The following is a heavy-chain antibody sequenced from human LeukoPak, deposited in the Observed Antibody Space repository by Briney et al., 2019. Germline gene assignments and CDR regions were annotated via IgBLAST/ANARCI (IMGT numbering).Heavy chain of an antibody. D-gene: IGHD6-13*01. V-gene: IGHV3-7*01. J-gene: IGHJ4*02. CDR2: LKQDGSDK. CDR3: ARGTIAAPDTDY. Sequence: GGSLRLSCAASGFTFSVYWMHGVRQAPGGGLEWVANLKQDGSDKHFADSVKGRFTISRDNAENSLYLQMNSVRAEDTDMYYCARGTIAAPDTDYWGQGTLVTVS. CDR1: GFTFSVYW.